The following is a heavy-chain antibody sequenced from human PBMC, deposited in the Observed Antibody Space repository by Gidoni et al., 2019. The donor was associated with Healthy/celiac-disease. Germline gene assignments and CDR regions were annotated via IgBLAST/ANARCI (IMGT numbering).Heavy chain of an antibody. CDR3: ARGTPNWGSFYFDY. V-gene: IGHV4-34*01. CDR1: GGSFSGYY. J-gene: IGHJ4*02. D-gene: IGHD7-27*01. CDR2: INHSGST. Sequence: QVQLQQWGAGLLKPSETLSLTCAVYGGSFSGYYWSWIRQPPGKGLEWIGEINHSGSTNYNPSLKSRVTISVDTSKNQFSLKLSSVTAADTAVYYCARGTPNWGSFYFDYWGQGTLVTVSS.